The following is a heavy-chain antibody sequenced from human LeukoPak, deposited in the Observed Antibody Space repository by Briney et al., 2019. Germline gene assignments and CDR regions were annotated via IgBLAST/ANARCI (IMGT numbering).Heavy chain of an antibody. CDR1: GYTFTSYG. D-gene: IGHD3-10*01. Sequence: ASVKVSCKASGYTFTSYGISWVRQAPGQGLEWMVWISAYNGNTNYAQKLQGRVTMTTDTSTSTAYMELRSLRSDDTAVYYCARISWRFGELPNWFDPWGQGTLVTVSS. CDR2: ISAYNGNT. CDR3: ARISWRFGELPNWFDP. V-gene: IGHV1-18*01. J-gene: IGHJ5*02.